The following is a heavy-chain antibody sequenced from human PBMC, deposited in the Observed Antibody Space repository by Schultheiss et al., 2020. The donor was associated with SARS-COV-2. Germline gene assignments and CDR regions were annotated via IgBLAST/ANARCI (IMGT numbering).Heavy chain of an antibody. CDR3: ARDVVNTSMVSPPDY. CDR2: ISAYNGNT. J-gene: IGHJ4*02. Sequence: ASVKVSCKASGGTFSSYAISWVRQAPGQGLEWMGWISAYNGNTNYAQKLQGRVTITADKSTSTAYMELSSLRSEDTAVYYCARDVVNTSMVSPPDYWGQGTLVTVSS. D-gene: IGHD5-18*01. V-gene: IGHV1-18*01. CDR1: GGTFSSYA.